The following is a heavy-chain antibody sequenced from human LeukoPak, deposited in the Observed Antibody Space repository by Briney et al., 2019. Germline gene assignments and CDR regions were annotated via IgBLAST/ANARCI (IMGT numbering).Heavy chain of an antibody. Sequence: ASVKVSCKASGYTFINYGIAWVRQAPGQGLEGMGWISANNGNTNYAQKLQGRVTMTTDTSSSTAYMELRSLRSDDTAVYYCARDGYFDYWGQGTLVTVSS. CDR2: ISANNGNT. J-gene: IGHJ4*02. V-gene: IGHV1-18*01. CDR3: ARDGYFDY. CDR1: GYTFINYG.